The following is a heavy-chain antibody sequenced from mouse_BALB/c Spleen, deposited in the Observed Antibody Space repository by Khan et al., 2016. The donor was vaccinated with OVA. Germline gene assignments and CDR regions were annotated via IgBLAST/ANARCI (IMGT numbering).Heavy chain of an antibody. J-gene: IGHJ3*01. Sequence: EVQLVESGGDFVRPGGSLKLSCAASGFTFSTYGMSWVRQTPDKRLEWVATINTSGAYTYYPDSVKGRFTISRDNAKNTLYLQLSSLKSEDTAIYYCARLAYYYNSEGFAYWGQGTLVTVSA. V-gene: IGHV5-6*01. CDR2: INTSGAYT. CDR1: GFTFSTYG. CDR3: ARLAYYYNSEGFAY. D-gene: IGHD1-1*01.